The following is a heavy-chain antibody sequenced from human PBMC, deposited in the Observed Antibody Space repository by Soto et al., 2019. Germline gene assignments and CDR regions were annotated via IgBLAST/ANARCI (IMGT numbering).Heavy chain of an antibody. CDR2: IIPSLGLP. CDR3: ARDYTIPGIIDEVGAFDI. CDR1: GGTFSSYT. V-gene: IGHV1-69*02. D-gene: IGHD2-8*01. Sequence: QVQLVQSGAEVKKPGSSVKVSCKASGGTFSSYTFNWVRQAPGQGLEWMGRIIPSLGLPNYAQKFQGRVTITVDKSTSTVYMDLSSLRSEDTAVYYCARDYTIPGIIDEVGAFDIWGQGTMVTVSS. J-gene: IGHJ3*02.